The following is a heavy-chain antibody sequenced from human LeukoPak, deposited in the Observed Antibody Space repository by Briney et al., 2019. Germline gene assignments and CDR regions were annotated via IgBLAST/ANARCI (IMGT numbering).Heavy chain of an antibody. CDR3: ARSGYDYEARYYYYYYMDV. J-gene: IGHJ6*03. D-gene: IGHD5-12*01. V-gene: IGHV4-59*01. CDR1: GGSISSYY. Sequence: SETLSLTCTVTGGSISSYYWSWIRQPAGKGLEWIGYIYSSGSTNYNPSLKSRVTISVDTAKNQFSLKLSSVTAADTAVYYCARSGYDYEARYYYYYYMDVWGKGTTVTISS. CDR2: IYSSGST.